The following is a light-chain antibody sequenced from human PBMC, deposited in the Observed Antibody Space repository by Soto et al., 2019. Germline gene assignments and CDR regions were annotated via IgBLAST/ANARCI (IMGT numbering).Light chain of an antibody. CDR3: HQRSTWPFT. CDR2: DAP. J-gene: IGKJ3*01. CDR1: QSISSY. V-gene: IGKV3-11*01. Sequence: EIVLTQSPATLSLSPGERATLSCRASQSISSYLAWYQQKPDQAPRLLIYDAPNRATGIPARFSGSGSGTDFTLTISSLEPEDFAVYYCHQRSTWPFTFGPGTKVDIK.